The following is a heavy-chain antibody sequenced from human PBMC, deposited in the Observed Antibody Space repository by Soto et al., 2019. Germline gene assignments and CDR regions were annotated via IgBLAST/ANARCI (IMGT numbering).Heavy chain of an antibody. CDR1: VGSITGYY. CDR3: ARQGTRLRPIITIVAASTFDM. CDR2: IYHSGST. D-gene: IGHD3-10*01. V-gene: IGHV4-59*08. Sequence: SETLSLTCTVSVGSITGYYFTWIRQPPGKGLEWIGEIYHSGSTNYNPSLKSRVTISVDKSKNHFSLNLTSVTAADTAVYYCARQGTRLRPIITIVAASTFDMWGQGKTVTV. J-gene: IGHJ3*02.